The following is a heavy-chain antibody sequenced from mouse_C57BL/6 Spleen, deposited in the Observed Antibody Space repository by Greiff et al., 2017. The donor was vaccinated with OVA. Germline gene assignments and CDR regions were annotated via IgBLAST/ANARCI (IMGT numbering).Heavy chain of an antibody. CDR2: IYPGDGDT. D-gene: IGHD2-4*01. Sequence: QVQLQQSGPELVKPGASVKISCKASGYAFSSSWMNWVKQRPGKGLEWIGRIYPGDGDTNYNGKFKGKATLTADKSSSTAYMQLSSLTSEDSAVYFCARYDYDPMDYWGQGTSVTVSS. J-gene: IGHJ4*01. V-gene: IGHV1-82*01. CDR3: ARYDYDPMDY. CDR1: GYAFSSSW.